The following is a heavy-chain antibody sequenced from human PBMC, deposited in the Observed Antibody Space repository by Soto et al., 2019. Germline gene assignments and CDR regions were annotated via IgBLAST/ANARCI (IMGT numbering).Heavy chain of an antibody. Sequence: QVQLQESGPGLVRPSETLSLTCTVSGGSISSYYWTWIRQPPGKGLEWIGYIYYSENTKYNPSLKSLVTISVDTSKIQFSLKLSSVTAADMAVYYCVRHAGDYGGNAEDWYFDLWGRGTLVTVAS. CDR1: GGSISSYY. J-gene: IGHJ2*01. V-gene: IGHV4-59*08. CDR2: IYYSENT. CDR3: VRHAGDYGGNAEDWYFDL. D-gene: IGHD4-17*01.